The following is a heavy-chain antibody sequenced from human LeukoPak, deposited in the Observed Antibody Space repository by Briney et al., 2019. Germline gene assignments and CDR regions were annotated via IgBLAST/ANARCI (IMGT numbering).Heavy chain of an antibody. CDR2: IWYDGSNK. V-gene: IGHV3-33*01. D-gene: IGHD4-17*01. J-gene: IGHJ4*02. CDR3: AREIYGDFGFDY. CDR1: GFTFSSYG. Sequence: PGRSLRLSCAASGFTFSSYGMHWVRQAPGKGLEWVAVIWYDGSNKYYADSVKGRFTISRDNSKNTLYLQMNSLRAEDTAMYYCAREIYGDFGFDYWGQGTLVTVSS.